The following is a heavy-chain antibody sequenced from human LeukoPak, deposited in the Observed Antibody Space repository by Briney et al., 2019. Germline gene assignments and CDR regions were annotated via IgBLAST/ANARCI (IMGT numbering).Heavy chain of an antibody. Sequence: SETLSLTCAVYGGSFSGDFWSWIRQSPGKGLEWIGEINHGGSTTYNPSLQSRVTISVDTSKNQFSLKLSSVTAADTAVYYCARNSNSILWWLFDPWGQGTLVTVSS. J-gene: IGHJ5*02. V-gene: IGHV4-34*01. D-gene: IGHD2-21*01. CDR1: GGSFSGDF. CDR2: INHGGST. CDR3: ARNSNSILWWLFDP.